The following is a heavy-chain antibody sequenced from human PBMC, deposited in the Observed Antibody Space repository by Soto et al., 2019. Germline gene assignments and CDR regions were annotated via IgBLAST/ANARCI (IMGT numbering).Heavy chain of an antibody. D-gene: IGHD6-6*01. V-gene: IGHV3-23*01. J-gene: IGHJ3*02. CDR3: AKDQGGSSSSAAFDI. Sequence: PXVSLRLSCAASGFTFSSYAMSWVRQAPGKGLEWVSAISGSGGSTYYADSVKGRFTISRDNSKNTLYLQMNSLRAEDTAVYYCAKDQGGSSSSAAFDIWGQGTMVTVSS. CDR2: ISGSGGST. CDR1: GFTFSSYA.